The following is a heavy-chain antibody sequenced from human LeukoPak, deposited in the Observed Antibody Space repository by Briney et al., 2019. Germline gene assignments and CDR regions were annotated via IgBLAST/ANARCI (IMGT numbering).Heavy chain of an antibody. D-gene: IGHD3-22*01. CDR3: AREPYDISGYGMDV. CDR2: IAYDGTNI. V-gene: IGHV3-30-3*01. Sequence: GGSLRPSCAASQFTFNNFPMHWVRQAPGKGLEWVATIAYDGTNIFYADSVRGRFTISRGNSKSALFLEMNSLRGEDTAVYYCAREPYDISGYGMDVWGQGTMVTVSS. CDR1: QFTFNNFP. J-gene: IGHJ6*02.